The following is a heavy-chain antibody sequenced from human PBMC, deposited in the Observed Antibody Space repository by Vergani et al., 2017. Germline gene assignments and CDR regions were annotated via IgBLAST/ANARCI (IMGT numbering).Heavy chain of an antibody. V-gene: IGHV4-34*01. Sequence: QVQLQQWGAGLLKPSETLSLTCAVYGGSFSGYYWSWIRQPPGKGLEWIGEINHSGSTNYNPSLKSRVTISVDTSKNQFSLKLRSVTAADTAVYYCARVRTLTFGGVIHARCAFDIWGQGTMVTVSS. D-gene: IGHD3-16*02. CDR1: GGSFSGYY. CDR3: ARVRTLTFGGVIHARCAFDI. CDR2: INHSGST. J-gene: IGHJ3*02.